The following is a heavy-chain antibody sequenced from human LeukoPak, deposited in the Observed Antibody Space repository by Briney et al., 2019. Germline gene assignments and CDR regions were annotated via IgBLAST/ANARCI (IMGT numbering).Heavy chain of an antibody. CDR1: GYSISSGYY. CDR3: ARGGEWELLGFDY. D-gene: IGHD1-26*01. J-gene: IGHJ4*02. CDR2: IYHSGST. Sequence: PSETLSLTCTVSGYSISSGYYWGWIRQPPGKGLEWIGSIYHSGSTYYNPSLKSRVTISVDTSKNQFSLKLSSVTAADTAVYYCARGGEWELLGFDYWGQGTLVTVSS. V-gene: IGHV4-38-2*02.